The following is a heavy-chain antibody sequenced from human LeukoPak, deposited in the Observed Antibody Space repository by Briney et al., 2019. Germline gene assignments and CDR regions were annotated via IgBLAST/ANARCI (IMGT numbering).Heavy chain of an antibody. CDR3: ARGLRSLEWLPYFDY. D-gene: IGHD3-3*01. Sequence: ASVKVSCKASGGTFSSYAISWVRQAPGQGLEWMGGIIPIFGTANYAQKFQGRVTITTDESTSTAYMELSSLRSEDTAVYYCARGLRSLEWLPYFDYWGQGTLVTVSS. CDR1: GGTFSSYA. CDR2: IIPIFGTA. J-gene: IGHJ4*02. V-gene: IGHV1-69*05.